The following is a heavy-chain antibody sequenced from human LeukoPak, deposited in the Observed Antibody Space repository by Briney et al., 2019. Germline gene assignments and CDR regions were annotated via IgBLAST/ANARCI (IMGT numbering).Heavy chain of an antibody. CDR3: ARVRYCSTNRCYDREFDN. CDR1: GGSISNYY. CDR2: IYYSGNT. Sequence: PSETLSLTCTVSGGSISNYYWSWIRQPPAKGLEWIGFIYYSGNTNYNPSLNSQVTISVDTFKSHFSLKLISVTAADTAVYYCARVRYCSTNRCYDREFDNWGQGTMVTVSS. D-gene: IGHD2-2*01. V-gene: IGHV4-59*01. J-gene: IGHJ4*02.